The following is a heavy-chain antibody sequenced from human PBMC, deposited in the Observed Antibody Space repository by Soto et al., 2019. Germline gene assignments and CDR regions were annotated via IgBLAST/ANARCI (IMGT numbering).Heavy chain of an antibody. D-gene: IGHD3-3*01. V-gene: IGHV1-18*01. Sequence: ASVKVSCKASGYTFTSYGISWVRQAPGQGLEWMGWISAYNGNTNYAQKLQGRVTMTTDTSTSTAYMELRSLRSDDTAVYYCARIDDFRHYYGMDVWGQGTTVTVPS. J-gene: IGHJ6*02. CDR2: ISAYNGNT. CDR3: ARIDDFRHYYGMDV. CDR1: GYTFTSYG.